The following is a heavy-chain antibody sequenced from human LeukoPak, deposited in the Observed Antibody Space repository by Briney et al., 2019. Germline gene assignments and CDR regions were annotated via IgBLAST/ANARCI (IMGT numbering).Heavy chain of an antibody. CDR3: AKDRRSRGAFDY. V-gene: IGHV3-30*02. D-gene: IGHD1-26*01. Sequence: GSLRLSCAASGFTFSSYGMHWVRQAPGKGLEWVAFIRYDGSNKYYADSVKGRFTISRDNSKNTLYLQMNSLRAEDTAVYYCAKDRRSRGAFDYWGQGTLVTVSS. CDR1: GFTFSSYG. CDR2: IRYDGSNK. J-gene: IGHJ4*02.